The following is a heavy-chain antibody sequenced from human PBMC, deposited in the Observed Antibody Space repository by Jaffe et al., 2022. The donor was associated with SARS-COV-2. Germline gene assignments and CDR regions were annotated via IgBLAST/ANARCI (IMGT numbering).Heavy chain of an antibody. J-gene: IGHJ4*02. D-gene: IGHD3-16*02. V-gene: IGHV7-4-1*02. CDR2: INTNTGNP. Sequence: QVQLVQSGSELKKPGASVKVSCKASGYTFTSYAMNWVRQAPGQGLEWMGWINTNTGNPTYAQGFTGRFVFSLDTSVSTAYLQISSLKAEDTAVYYCARKPHDYVWGSYRYLFYNFDYWGQGTLVTVSS. CDR3: ARKPHDYVWGSYRYLFYNFDY. CDR1: GYTFTSYA.